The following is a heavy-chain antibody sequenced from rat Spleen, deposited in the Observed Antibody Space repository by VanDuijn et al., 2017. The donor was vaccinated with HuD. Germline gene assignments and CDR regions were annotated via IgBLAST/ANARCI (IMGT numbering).Heavy chain of an antibody. CDR3: ARVGNTMGISLDH. D-gene: IGHD1-9*01. CDR1: GFTFSDHA. CDR2: IIFDGSST. J-gene: IGHJ2*01. Sequence: EVQLVESGGGLVQPGRSLKLSCAASGFTFSDHAMAWVRQAPKKGLDWVATIIFDGSSTYYRDSVKGRFTISRDNAKSSLYLQMDSLRSEDTATYYCARVGNTMGISLDHWGQGVMVTVSS. V-gene: IGHV5-17*01.